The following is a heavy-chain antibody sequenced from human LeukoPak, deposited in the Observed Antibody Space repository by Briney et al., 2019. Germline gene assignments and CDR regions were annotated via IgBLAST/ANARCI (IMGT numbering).Heavy chain of an antibody. V-gene: IGHV5-51*01. D-gene: IGHD3-22*01. CDR3: ASSSYDTKGYYYVDH. Sequence: GESLKISCKGSGYSFTSYWIGWVRQMPGKDLEWMGIIYPGDSDTRYSPSFQGQVTISADKSLSTAYLQWSRLKASDTDMYYCASSSYDTKGYYYVDHWGQGTLVTVSS. CDR2: IYPGDSDT. CDR1: GYSFTSYW. J-gene: IGHJ4*02.